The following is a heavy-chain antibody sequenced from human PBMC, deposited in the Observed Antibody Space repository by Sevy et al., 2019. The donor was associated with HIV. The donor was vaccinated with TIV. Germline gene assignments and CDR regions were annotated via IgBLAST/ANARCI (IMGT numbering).Heavy chain of an antibody. CDR1: GGSISSSDSY. V-gene: IGHV4-30-4*01. J-gene: IGHJ4*02. CDR2: SHYTGGI. CDR3: ASKRGYNHGPFDY. D-gene: IGHD5-12*01. Sequence: SETLSLTCTVSGGSISSSDSYWSWIRQPPGKGLEWIGYSHYTGGIYYNPFLKSRVAMSLDTSEKQFSLKLNFLTAAHTAVYYCASKRGYNHGPFDYWGQGTLVTVSS.